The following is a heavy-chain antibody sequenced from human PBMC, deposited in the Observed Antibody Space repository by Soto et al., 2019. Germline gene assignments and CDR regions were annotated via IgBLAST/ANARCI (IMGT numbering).Heavy chain of an antibody. Sequence: GGSLRLSCAASGFTFSTYWMSWVRRTPGKGLEWVANIKQDGTEKYYVDSVRGRLTVSRDNAKSSLYLQMNSLRVEDTAVYYCTTSPHRDSERVFVWGQGTTVTASS. CDR2: IKQDGTEK. D-gene: IGHD1-26*01. CDR3: TTSPHRDSERVFV. V-gene: IGHV3-7*01. CDR1: GFTFSTYW. J-gene: IGHJ6*02.